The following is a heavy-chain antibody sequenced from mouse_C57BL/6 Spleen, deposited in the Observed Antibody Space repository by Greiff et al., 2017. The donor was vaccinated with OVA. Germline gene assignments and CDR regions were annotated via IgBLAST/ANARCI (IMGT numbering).Heavy chain of an antibody. Sequence: QVQLQQSGAELVRPGASVTLSCKASGYTFTDYEMHWVKQTPVHGLEWIGAIDPETGGTAYNQKFKGKAILTADKSSGTAYMELRSLTSEDSAVYYCTRIDYLAWFAYWGQGTLVTVSA. V-gene: IGHV1-15*01. CDR1: GYTFTDYE. CDR3: TRIDYLAWFAY. CDR2: IDPETGGT. J-gene: IGHJ3*01. D-gene: IGHD2-4*01.